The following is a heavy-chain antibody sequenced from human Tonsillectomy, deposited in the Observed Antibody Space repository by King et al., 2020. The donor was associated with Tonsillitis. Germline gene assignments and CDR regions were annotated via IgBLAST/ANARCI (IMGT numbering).Heavy chain of an antibody. V-gene: IGHV1-69*01. CDR3: ARGGMDRNWFDP. D-gene: IGHD2-2*03. CDR1: GGTFSSYA. Sequence: VQLVESGAEVKKPGSSVKVSCKASGGTFSSYAISWVRQAPGQGLEWMGGIIPIFDTRNYAQKFRDRVTISADESPSTVYMEMSSLKSEDAAVYYCARGGMDRNWFDPWGQGTLVTVS. J-gene: IGHJ5*02. CDR2: IIPIFDTR.